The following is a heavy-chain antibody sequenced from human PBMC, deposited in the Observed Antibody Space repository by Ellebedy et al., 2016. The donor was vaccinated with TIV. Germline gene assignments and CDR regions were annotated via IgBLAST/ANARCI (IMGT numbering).Heavy chain of an antibody. J-gene: IGHJ6*02. CDR3: ARAVFIMGYYYYGMDV. CDR2: INHSGST. D-gene: IGHD3-10*01. Sequence: SETLSLXCAVYGGSFSGYYWSWIRQPPGKGLEWIGEINHSGSTNYNPSLKSRVTISVDTSKNQFSLKLSSVTAADTAVYYCARAVFIMGYYYYGMDVWGQGTTVTVSS. CDR1: GGSFSGYY. V-gene: IGHV4-34*01.